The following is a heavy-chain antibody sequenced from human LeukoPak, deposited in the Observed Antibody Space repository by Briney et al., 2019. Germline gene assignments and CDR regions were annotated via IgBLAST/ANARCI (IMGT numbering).Heavy chain of an antibody. CDR3: ARALSGPLDY. CDR1: GGSFSGYY. J-gene: IGHJ4*02. Sequence: PSETLSLTCAVYGGSFSGYYWSWIRQPPGKGLEWIGEINHSGSTNYNPSLKSRVTISVDTSKNQFSLKLSSVTAADTAVYYCARALSGPLDYWGQGTLVTVSS. V-gene: IGHV4-34*01. CDR2: INHSGST.